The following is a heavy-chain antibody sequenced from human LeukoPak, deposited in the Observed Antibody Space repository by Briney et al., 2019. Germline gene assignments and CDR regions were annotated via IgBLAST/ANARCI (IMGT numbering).Heavy chain of an antibody. CDR2: IKLDGSEK. J-gene: IGHJ4*02. CDR1: GFTFGKYW. Sequence: GGSLRLFCVASGFTFGKYWMSWVRQAPGKGLEWVANIKLDGSEKNYVDSVKGRFTISRDNTKNSLYLQMNSLRAEDTAVFYCVRDQYDTWSRRGNFDSWGQGTLVIVSS. V-gene: IGHV3-7*03. D-gene: IGHD3-3*01. CDR3: VRDQYDTWSRRGNFDS.